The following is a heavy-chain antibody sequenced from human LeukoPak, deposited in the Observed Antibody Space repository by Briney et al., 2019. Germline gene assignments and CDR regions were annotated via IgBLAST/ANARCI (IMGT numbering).Heavy chain of an antibody. CDR1: GFTFSDHY. CDR3: ARVGVDKFRSFDH. CDR2: TRKKANNYIT. Sequence: GGSLRLSCVGSGFTFSDHYVDWVRQAPGKGLEWVGRTRKKANNYITEYAASVKGRFIISRDDSKNSLYLQMKSLKAEDTAMYYCARVGVDKFRSFDHWGQGTLVTVSS. J-gene: IGHJ4*02. D-gene: IGHD3-3*01. V-gene: IGHV3-72*01.